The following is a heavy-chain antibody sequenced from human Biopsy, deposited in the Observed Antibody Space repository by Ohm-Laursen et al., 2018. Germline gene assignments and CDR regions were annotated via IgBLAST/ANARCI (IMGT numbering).Heavy chain of an antibody. V-gene: IGHV1-69*17. J-gene: IGHJ4*02. CDR2: IIAASGLV. Sequence: GSSVKVSCKASGGTFSNYAISWVRQAPGEGLEWMGGIIAASGLVNYAPKFQGRVSITADKSTTTAYMELSNLKSEDTAVYYCATPFQYYDSWGGYPPFDHWDQGTLVTVSS. CDR3: ATPFQYYDSWGGYPPFDH. CDR1: GGTFSNYA. D-gene: IGHD3-3*01.